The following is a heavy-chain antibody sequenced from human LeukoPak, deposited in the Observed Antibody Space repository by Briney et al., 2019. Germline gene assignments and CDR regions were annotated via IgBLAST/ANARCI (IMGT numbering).Heavy chain of an antibody. V-gene: IGHV3-30*04. J-gene: IGHJ4*02. CDR3: ARAPNGGFLDY. CDR2: ISYDGSNK. D-gene: IGHD4-23*01. Sequence: PGGSLRLSCAASGFTFSSYAMHWVRQAPGKGLEWVAVISYDGSNKYYADSVKGRFTISRDNSKNTLYLQMNSLSAEDTAVYYCARAPNGGFLDYWGQGTLVTVSS. CDR1: GFTFSSYA.